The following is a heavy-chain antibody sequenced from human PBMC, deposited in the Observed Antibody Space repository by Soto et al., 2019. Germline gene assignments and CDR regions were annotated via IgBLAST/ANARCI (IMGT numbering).Heavy chain of an antibody. V-gene: IGHV3-74*01. CDR2: INPDGSAT. D-gene: IGHD5-18*01. CDR1: GFTFSSYW. Sequence: GGSLRLSCAASGFTFSSYWMHWVRQAPGKGLVWVSRINPDGSATNYADSVKGRFTISRDNAKNTLYLQMNSLRAEDTAVFYCGRGGSDSPMAPGYWGQGTLVTAPQ. CDR3: GRGGSDSPMAPGY. J-gene: IGHJ4*02.